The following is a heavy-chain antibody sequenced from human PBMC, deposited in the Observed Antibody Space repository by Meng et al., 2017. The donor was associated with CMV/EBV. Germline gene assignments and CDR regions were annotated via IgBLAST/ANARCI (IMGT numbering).Heavy chain of an antibody. V-gene: IGHV4-34*01. Sequence: SETLSLTCVVYGGSFSGYYWSWIRQPPGKGLEWIGEINYSGSTNYNPSLKSRVTISVDTSMKQFSLKLNSVTAADTAVYFCARTRRVSPGSLDYWGQGTLVTVSS. D-gene: IGHD3-3*01. CDR3: ARTRRVSPGSLDY. J-gene: IGHJ4*02. CDR2: INYSGST. CDR1: GGSFSGYY.